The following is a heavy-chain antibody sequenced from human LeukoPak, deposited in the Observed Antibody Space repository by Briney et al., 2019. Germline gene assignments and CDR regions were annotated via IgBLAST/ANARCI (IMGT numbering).Heavy chain of an antibody. CDR3: ARGHYDFWSGRAGNWFDP. D-gene: IGHD3-3*01. CDR1: GYTFTRYD. V-gene: IGHV1-8*01. CDR2: MNPNSGNT. J-gene: IGHJ5*02. Sequence: ASVKVSCKASGYTFTRYDINWVRQATGQGLEWMGWMNPNSGNTGYAQKFQGRVTMTRNTSISTAYMELSSLRSEDTAVYYCARGHYDFWSGRAGNWFDPWGQGTLVTVSS.